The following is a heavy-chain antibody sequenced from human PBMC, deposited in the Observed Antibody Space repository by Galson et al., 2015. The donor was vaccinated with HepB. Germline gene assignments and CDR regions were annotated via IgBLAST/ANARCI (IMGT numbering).Heavy chain of an antibody. CDR3: ATVAGFRYLDY. J-gene: IGHJ4*02. Sequence: LRLSCAASGFAFSTYGMSWVRQAPGKGLEWVSVISGTGRGSDYADSVKGRFTIARDNSRTTVYLQMNILRAEDTALYYCATVAGFRYLDYWGQGILVTVSS. D-gene: IGHD2/OR15-2a*01. V-gene: IGHV3-23*01. CDR2: ISGTGRGS. CDR1: GFAFSTYG.